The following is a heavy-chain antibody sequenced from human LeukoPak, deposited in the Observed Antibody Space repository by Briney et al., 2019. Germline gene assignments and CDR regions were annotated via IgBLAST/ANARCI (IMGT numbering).Heavy chain of an antibody. CDR3: ATPWTVVGATSGRAFDI. V-gene: IGHV1-24*01. Sequence: GASVKVSCKVSGYTLTELSMHWVRQAPGKGLEWMGGFDPEDGETIYAQKFQGRVTMTEDTSTDTAYMELSSLRSEDTAVYYCATPWTVVGATSGRAFDIWGQGTMVTVSS. CDR1: GYTLTELS. D-gene: IGHD1-26*01. CDR2: FDPEDGET. J-gene: IGHJ3*02.